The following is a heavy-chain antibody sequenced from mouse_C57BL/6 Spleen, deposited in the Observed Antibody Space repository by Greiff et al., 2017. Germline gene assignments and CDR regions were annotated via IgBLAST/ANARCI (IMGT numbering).Heavy chain of an antibody. D-gene: IGHD1-1*01. J-gene: IGHJ2*01. CDR1: GYTFTSYW. V-gene: IGHV1-52*01. CDR2: IDPSDSET. CDR3: AIHGSSFYYFDY. Sequence: QVQLKQSGAELVRPGSSVKLSCKASGYTFTSYWMHWVKQRPIQGLEWIGNIDPSDSETHYNQKFKDKATLTVDKSSSTAYMQLSSLTSEDSAVYYCAIHGSSFYYFDYWGQGTTLTVSS.